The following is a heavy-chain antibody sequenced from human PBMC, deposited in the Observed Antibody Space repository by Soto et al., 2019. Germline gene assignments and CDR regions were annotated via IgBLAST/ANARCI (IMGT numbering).Heavy chain of an antibody. CDR3: ARGTRSTQYYDYFYGVDV. Sequence: SETLSLACTVSGGSISSYYWSWIRQPPGKGLEWIGYIYYSGSTNYNPSLKRRVTISVDTSKNQFSLKLSSVTAAETAVYYCARGTRSTQYYDYFYGVDVSGQGTTVTVSS. J-gene: IGHJ6*02. CDR1: GGSISSYY. CDR2: IYYSGST. V-gene: IGHV4-59*01.